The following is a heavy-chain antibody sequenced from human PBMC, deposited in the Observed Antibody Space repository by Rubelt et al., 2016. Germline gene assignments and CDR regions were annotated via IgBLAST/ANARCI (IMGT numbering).Heavy chain of an antibody. D-gene: IGHD2-21*01. CDR3: ARGSYYFDY. CDR2: IKRKGTTK. Sequence: EVQLVESGGGLVQPGGSLRLSCAASGFTFGNHWMSWIRQAPGKGLEWVANIKRKGTTKYYLDAGEGRLTISRDNDKSSVCLQMNRLRVEDTAVDYCARGSYYFDYWGQGTLVTVSS. CDR1: GFTFGNHW. J-gene: IGHJ4*02. V-gene: IGHV3-7*01.